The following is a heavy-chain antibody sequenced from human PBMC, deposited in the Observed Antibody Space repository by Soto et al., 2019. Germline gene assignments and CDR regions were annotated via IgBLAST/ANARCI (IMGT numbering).Heavy chain of an antibody. CDR3: AKGYYDILTGYYNVGFDY. CDR2: ISYDGSNK. V-gene: IGHV3-30*18. CDR1: VFTFSSYG. D-gene: IGHD3-9*01. Sequence: GGSLRLSCAASVFTFSSYGMHWVRQPPGKGLEWVALISYDGSNKYYADSVKGRFTISRDDSKNTLYLQMSSLRTEDTAVYYCAKGYYDILTGYYNVGFDYWGQGTLVTVSS. J-gene: IGHJ4*02.